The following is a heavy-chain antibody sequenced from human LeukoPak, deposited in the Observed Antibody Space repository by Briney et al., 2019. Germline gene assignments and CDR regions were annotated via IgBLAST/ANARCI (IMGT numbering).Heavy chain of an antibody. CDR2: IYYSGST. CDR1: GGSISSGGYY. D-gene: IGHD5-24*01. V-gene: IGHV4-31*03. Sequence: SETLSLTCTVSGGSISSGGYYWSWIRQHPGKGLEWIGYIYYSGSTYYNPSLKSRVTITVDTSKNHFSQKLSSVPAADTAVYYCARSAVEMATIRNFDYWGQGTLVTVSS. CDR3: ARSAVEMATIRNFDY. J-gene: IGHJ4*02.